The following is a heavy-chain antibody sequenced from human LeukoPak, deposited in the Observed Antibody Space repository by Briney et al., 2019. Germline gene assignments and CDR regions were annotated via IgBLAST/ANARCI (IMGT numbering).Heavy chain of an antibody. CDR3: ARDQFVYDSSGYYPSFDY. D-gene: IGHD3-22*01. J-gene: IGHJ4*02. V-gene: IGHV1-46*01. CDR1: GYTFTSYY. Sequence: ASVKVSCKASGYTFTSYYMHWVRQAPGQGLEWMGIINPSGGSTSYAQKFQGRVTMTRDTSTSTVYMELSSLRSEDTAVYYCARDQFVYDSSGYYPSFDYWGQGTLVTVSS. CDR2: INPSGGST.